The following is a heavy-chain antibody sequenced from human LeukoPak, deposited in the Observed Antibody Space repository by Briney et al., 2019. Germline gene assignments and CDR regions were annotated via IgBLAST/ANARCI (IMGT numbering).Heavy chain of an antibody. CDR2: IFVGSGNT. J-gene: IGHJ4*02. CDR1: GFTFISSA. Sequence: TSVKVSCKTSGFTFISSAVQGVRQARGQRLEWIGWIFVGSGNTNYAQKFQERVTITRDMSTSTAYMELSSLRSEDTAVYYCAADPSYSSGYRYYFDYWGQGTLVTVSS. CDR3: AADPSYSSGYRYYFDY. D-gene: IGHD3-22*01. V-gene: IGHV1-58*01.